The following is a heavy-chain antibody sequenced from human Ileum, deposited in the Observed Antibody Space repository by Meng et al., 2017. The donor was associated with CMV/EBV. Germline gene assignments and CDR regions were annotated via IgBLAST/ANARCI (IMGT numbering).Heavy chain of an antibody. CDR3: ARDRFLPDY. CDR1: GGSISSYY. CDR2: IYYSGST. Sequence: LYLTCTVSGGSISSYYWSWIRQPPGKGLEWIGYIYYSGSTNYNPSLKSRVTISVDTSKNQFSLKLSSVTAADTAVYYCARDRFLPDYWGQGTLVTVSS. D-gene: IGHD3-3*01. J-gene: IGHJ4*02. V-gene: IGHV4-59*01.